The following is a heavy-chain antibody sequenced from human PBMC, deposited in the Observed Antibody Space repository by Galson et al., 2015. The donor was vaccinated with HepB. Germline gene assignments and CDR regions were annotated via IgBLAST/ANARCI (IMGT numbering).Heavy chain of an antibody. CDR3: ARGMSTTYGYVHAY. CDR2: INPSDGLT. D-gene: IGHD3-16*01. Sequence: SVKVSCKASGYTFITHYVHWVRQAPGQGLEWMGFINPSDGLTTYAQKFQGRVTMTRDTSTSTINMELSGPRSDDTAVYYCARGMSTTYGYVHAYWGQGTLVTVSS. J-gene: IGHJ4*02. CDR1: GYTFITHY. V-gene: IGHV1-46*01.